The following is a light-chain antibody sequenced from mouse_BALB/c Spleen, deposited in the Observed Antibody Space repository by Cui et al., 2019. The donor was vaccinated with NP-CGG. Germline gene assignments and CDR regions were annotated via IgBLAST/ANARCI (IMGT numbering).Light chain of an antibody. CDR2: GTN. CDR1: TGAVTTSNY. CDR3: ALWYSNHWL. V-gene: IGLV1*01. Sequence: QAVVTQESALTTSPGETVTLTCRSSTGAVTTSNYANWVQEKPDHLFTGLIGGTNNRAPGVPARFSGSLIGDKAVLTITGAQTEDEAIYFCALWYSNHWLFGGGTKLTVL. J-gene: IGLJ1*01.